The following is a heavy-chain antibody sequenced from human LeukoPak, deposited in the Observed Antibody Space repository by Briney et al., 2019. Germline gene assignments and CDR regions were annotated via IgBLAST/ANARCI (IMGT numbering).Heavy chain of an antibody. CDR3: AKYYYGSGSHDY. Sequence: GGSLRLSCAASGFTFSSYAMSWVRQAPGKGLEWVSGLKSDGSGISYADSVKGRFTISRDNSKNTVFLQMNSLRAEDTAVYYCAKYYYGSGSHDYWGQGTLVTVSS. D-gene: IGHD3-10*01. J-gene: IGHJ4*02. CDR2: LKSDGSGI. CDR1: GFTFSSYA. V-gene: IGHV3-23*01.